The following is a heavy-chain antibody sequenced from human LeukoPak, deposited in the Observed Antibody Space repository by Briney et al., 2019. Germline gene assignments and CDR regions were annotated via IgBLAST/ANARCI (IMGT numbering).Heavy chain of an antibody. Sequence: GASVKVSCKASGYTFTDYYMHWVRQAPGQGLEWMGWMNPKNGRTKLAQKFQVRISMTRDTSNSTAYMELSRLTSDDTAVYFCARDPSHYYYTDVWGKGTTVTVSS. CDR3: ARDPSHYYYTDV. V-gene: IGHV1-2*02. J-gene: IGHJ6*03. CDR2: MNPKNGRT. CDR1: GYTFTDYY.